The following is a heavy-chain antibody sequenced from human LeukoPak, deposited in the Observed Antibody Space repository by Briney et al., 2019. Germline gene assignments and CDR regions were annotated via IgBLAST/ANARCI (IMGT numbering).Heavy chain of an antibody. Sequence: GGSLRLSCAASGFTFSSYAMSWVRQAPGKGLEWVSGISGSGGSTYYADSVKGRFSISRDNAKNTLYLQMNSLRVEDTAAYYCARGRPHGNDYWGQGTLVTVSS. D-gene: IGHD4-23*01. CDR3: ARGRPHGNDY. CDR2: ISGSGGST. J-gene: IGHJ4*02. CDR1: GFTFSSYA. V-gene: IGHV3-23*01.